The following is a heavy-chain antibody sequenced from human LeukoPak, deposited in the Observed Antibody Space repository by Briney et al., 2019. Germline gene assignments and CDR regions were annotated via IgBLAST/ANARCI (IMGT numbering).Heavy chain of an antibody. CDR2: ISSSSSYI. CDR3: AKGAEEGVVITPVYYYYMDV. J-gene: IGHJ6*03. V-gene: IGHV3-21*04. Sequence: PGGSLRLSCAASGFTFSSYSMNWVRQAPGKGLEWVSSISSSSSYIYYADSVKGRFTISRDNAKNSLYLQMNGLRPEDTAVYYCAKGAEEGVVITPVYYYYMDVWGKGTTVTISS. CDR1: GFTFSSYS. D-gene: IGHD3-22*01.